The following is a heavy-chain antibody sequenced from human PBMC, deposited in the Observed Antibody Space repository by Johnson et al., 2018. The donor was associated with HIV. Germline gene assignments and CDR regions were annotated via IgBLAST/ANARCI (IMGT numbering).Heavy chain of an antibody. D-gene: IGHD6-13*01. CDR1: GFTFSNAW. V-gene: IGHV3-15*01. CDR2: LKSKTDGGTT. CDR3: TTDPIAAAGHDAFDI. Sequence: VQLVESGGGLVKPGGSLRLSCAASGFTFSNAWMSWVRQAPGKGLEWVCRLKSKTDGGTTDYVAPVKGRLTISRDDSKNTLYLRMNSLKTEDTAVYYCTTDPIAAAGHDAFDIWGQGTMVTVSS. J-gene: IGHJ3*02.